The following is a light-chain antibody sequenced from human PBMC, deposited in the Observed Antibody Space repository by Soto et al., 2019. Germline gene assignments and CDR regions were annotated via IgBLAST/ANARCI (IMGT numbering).Light chain of an antibody. CDR1: SSNIGAGYD. CDR3: QSYDSSLSGRV. Sequence: QSVLTQPPSVSGAPGQWVTISCTGSSSNIGAGYDVPWYQQLPGTAPKLLIYGNSNRPSGVPDRFSGSKSGTSASLAITGLQAEDEADDYCQSYDSSLSGRVFGTGTKVTVL. J-gene: IGLJ1*01. V-gene: IGLV1-40*01. CDR2: GNS.